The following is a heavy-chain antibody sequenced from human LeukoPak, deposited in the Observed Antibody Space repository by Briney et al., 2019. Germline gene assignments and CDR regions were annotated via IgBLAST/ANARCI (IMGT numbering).Heavy chain of an antibody. CDR2: IYSDGST. CDR1: GFIVSGDF. CDR3: AKVRSGWSPFDY. V-gene: IGHV3-53*01. J-gene: IGHJ4*02. Sequence: GGSLRLSCAASGFIVSGDFMSWVRQAPGKGLEWVSVIYSDGSTYYADSVKGRFTISRDNSKNTLYLQMSSLRAEDTARYFYAKVRSGWSPFDYWGQGTLVTVSS. D-gene: IGHD6-19*01.